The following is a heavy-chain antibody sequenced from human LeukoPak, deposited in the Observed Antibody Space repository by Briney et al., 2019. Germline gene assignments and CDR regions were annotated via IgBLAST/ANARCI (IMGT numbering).Heavy chain of an antibody. J-gene: IGHJ6*03. V-gene: IGHV3-21*01. D-gene: IGHD3-22*01. CDR2: ISISSSYI. CDR1: GFTFSSYS. CDR3: AKDGGGYYPYYYYYMDV. Sequence: GGSLRLSCAASGFTFSSYSMNWVRQAPGKGLEWVSSISISSSYIYYADSVKGRFTISRDNTKNTLYLQMNSLRAEDTAVYYCAKDGGGYYPYYYYYMDVWGKGTTVTISS.